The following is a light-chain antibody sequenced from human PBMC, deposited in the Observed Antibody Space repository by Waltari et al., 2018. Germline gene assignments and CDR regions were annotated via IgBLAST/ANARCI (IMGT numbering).Light chain of an antibody. CDR1: SSDVGYYNY. CDR2: DVN. Sequence: QSALTQPRSVSGSPGQSVTISCTGTSSDVGYYNYVSWYQQQPGKAPKVIIYDVNEPPSGVPDRFSGSKSGNTASLTISGLQAEDEADYYCCSYAGNYLRVFGGGTKLTVL. CDR3: CSYAGNYLRV. V-gene: IGLV2-11*01. J-gene: IGLJ2*01.